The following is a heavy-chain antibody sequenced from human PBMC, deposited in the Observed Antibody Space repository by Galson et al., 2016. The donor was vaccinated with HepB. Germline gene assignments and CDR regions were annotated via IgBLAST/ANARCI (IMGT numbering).Heavy chain of an antibody. CDR1: GGTFSSYT. D-gene: IGHD6-6*01. J-gene: IGHJ4*02. V-gene: IGHV1-69*04. CDR3: ARDSKRLSIAARLIYSFDY. Sequence: SVKVSCKASGGTFSSYTISWVRQAPGQGLEWMGRIIPILGIANYAQKFQGRVTITADKSTSTAYMELSSLRSEDTAVYYCARDSKRLSIAARLIYSFDYWGQGTLVTVSS. CDR2: IIPILGIA.